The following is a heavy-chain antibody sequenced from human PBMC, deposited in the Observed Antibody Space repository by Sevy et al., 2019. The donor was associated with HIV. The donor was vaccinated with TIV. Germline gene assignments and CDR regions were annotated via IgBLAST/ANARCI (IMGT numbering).Heavy chain of an antibody. Sequence: GGSLRLSCTASGFTFGDYAMSWVRQAPGKGLEWVAFLKSEAYGGTVDHAASVKGRFSVSRDDSKSIAYLQMNDLKTEDTGVYYCTRLKGAQSIFDYWGQGALVTVSS. V-gene: IGHV3-49*04. CDR1: GFTFGDYA. D-gene: IGHD1-26*01. CDR2: LKSEAYGGTV. J-gene: IGHJ4*02. CDR3: TRLKGAQSIFDY.